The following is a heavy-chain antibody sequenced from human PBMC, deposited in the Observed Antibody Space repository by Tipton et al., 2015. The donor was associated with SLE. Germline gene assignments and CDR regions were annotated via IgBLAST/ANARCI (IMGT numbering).Heavy chain of an antibody. CDR3: ARGNNWNDAPDY. CDR1: GYTFTGYY. D-gene: IGHD1-1*01. V-gene: IGHV1-2*02. Sequence: QSGPEVKKPGASVKVSCKASGYTFTGYYMNWVRQAPGQGLEWMGWINPNSGGTNYAQKFQGRVTMTRDTSTSTAYMELSRLRSDDTAVYYCARGNNWNDAPDYWGQGTLVTVSS. J-gene: IGHJ4*02. CDR2: INPNSGGT.